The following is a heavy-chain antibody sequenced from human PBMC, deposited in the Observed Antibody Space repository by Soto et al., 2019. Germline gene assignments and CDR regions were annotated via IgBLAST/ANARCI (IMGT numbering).Heavy chain of an antibody. V-gene: IGHV1-69*13. D-gene: IGHD6-13*01. CDR1: GGTFSSYR. CDR2: IVPIYRTA. J-gene: IGHJ4*02. Sequence: SVKVSCKASGGTFSSYRFNWVRQARGQGLEWLGGIVPIYRTADYAQKFQGRVTITADESTRTVYLELSSLKSQDTALYYCARGSGAKLSSSWGQGTLVTVSS. CDR3: ARGSGAKLSSS.